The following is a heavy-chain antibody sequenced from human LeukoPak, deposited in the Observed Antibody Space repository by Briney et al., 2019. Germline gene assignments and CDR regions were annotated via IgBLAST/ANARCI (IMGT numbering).Heavy chain of an antibody. J-gene: IGHJ1*01. Sequence: GGSLRLSCAASGFTFSSYAMSWVRQAPGQGLDWVSAMSGSGVSTYYADSVKGRFTISRDNSKNTLYLQMNSRRAEDTAVYYCAKPAAECTSTSCYRDPPQHWGQGTLVTVSS. D-gene: IGHD2-2*02. CDR1: GFTFSSYA. CDR2: MSGSGVST. CDR3: AKPAAECTSTSCYRDPPQH. V-gene: IGHV3-23*01.